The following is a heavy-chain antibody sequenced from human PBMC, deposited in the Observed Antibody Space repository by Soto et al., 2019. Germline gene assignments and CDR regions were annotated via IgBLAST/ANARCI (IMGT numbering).Heavy chain of an antibody. V-gene: IGHV4-31*03. CDR3: ARDRKDYPDI. Sequence: SETLSLTCTVSGASIRSGGYYWSWIRQRPGQGLEWIAYIFYTGSAYYNPPLESRLSISIDRSKNQFSLKLSSVSAADAAVYYCARDRKDYPDIWGEGTRVTVSS. CDR1: GASIRSGGYY. CDR2: IFYTGSA. D-gene: IGHD4-17*01. J-gene: IGHJ1*01.